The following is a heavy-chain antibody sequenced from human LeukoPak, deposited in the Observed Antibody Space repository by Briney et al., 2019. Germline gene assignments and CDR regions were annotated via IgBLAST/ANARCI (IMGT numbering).Heavy chain of an antibody. CDR3: ARQSYDILTGYSEGAFDN. V-gene: IGHV5-51*01. J-gene: IGHJ4*02. CDR2: IYSGDSET. Sequence: PGESLKISCKGSGYSFTSHWIGWVRQMPGKGLEWMGIIYSGDSETRYSPSFQGQVTISADKSISTAYLQWSSLKASDTAMYYCARQSYDILTGYSEGAFDNWGQGTLVTVSS. D-gene: IGHD3-9*01. CDR1: GYSFTSHW.